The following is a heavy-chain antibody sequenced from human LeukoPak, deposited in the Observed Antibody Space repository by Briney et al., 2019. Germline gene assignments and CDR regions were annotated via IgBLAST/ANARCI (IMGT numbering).Heavy chain of an antibody. CDR3: AKEEARWEWFDP. V-gene: IGHV3-66*01. Sequence: GSLRLSCAASGFTVNTIDMSWVRQAPGKGLEWVSVIDSGGRTFYADSVKGRFTISRDNSKNTLDLQMNSLRVEDTAVYYCAKEEARWEWFDPWGQGTLVTVSS. CDR2: IDSGGRT. J-gene: IGHJ5*02. CDR1: GFTVNTID. D-gene: IGHD1-26*01.